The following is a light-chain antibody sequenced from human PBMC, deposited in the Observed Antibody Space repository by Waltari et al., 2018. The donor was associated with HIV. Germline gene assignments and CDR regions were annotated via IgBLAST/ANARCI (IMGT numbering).Light chain of an antibody. Sequence: QSFLTQPPSASGTPGRRVVISCSGNTSTVGSNPVNWYRQVPGTAPKLLMFSNNQRPSGVTDRFSGSKSGNSASLAIKGLQSEDEADYYCAARDDSLNVWVFGGGTKLTVL. CDR3: AARDDSLNVWV. V-gene: IGLV1-44*01. CDR1: TSTVGSNP. CDR2: SNN. J-gene: IGLJ3*02.